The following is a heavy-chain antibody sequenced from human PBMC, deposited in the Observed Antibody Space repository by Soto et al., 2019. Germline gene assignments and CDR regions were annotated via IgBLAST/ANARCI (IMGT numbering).Heavy chain of an antibody. CDR3: ASYGDYAEY. J-gene: IGHJ4*02. CDR1: GGTFSSYA. D-gene: IGHD4-17*01. CDR2: IIPSFGTA. Sequence: QVQLVQSGAEGKKPGSSVKVSCKASGGTFSSYAISWGRQAPGQGLEWMGGIIPSFGTANYAQKVQARVTITADESTSTDYMELSSLRTEDKAGYYCASYGDYAEYWGQGTLVTVSS. V-gene: IGHV1-69*12.